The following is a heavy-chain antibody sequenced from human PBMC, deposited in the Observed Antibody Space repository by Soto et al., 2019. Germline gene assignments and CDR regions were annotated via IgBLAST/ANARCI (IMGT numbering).Heavy chain of an antibody. Sequence: LSLTCTVSGGSISSYYWSWIRQPPGKGLEWIGYIYYSGSTNYNPSLKSRVTISVDTSKNQFSLKLNSVTAADTAVYYCARRYGSSFDYWGQGTLVTVSS. CDR2: IYYSGST. J-gene: IGHJ4*02. D-gene: IGHD6-13*01. CDR1: GGSISSYY. CDR3: ARRYGSSFDY. V-gene: IGHV4-59*08.